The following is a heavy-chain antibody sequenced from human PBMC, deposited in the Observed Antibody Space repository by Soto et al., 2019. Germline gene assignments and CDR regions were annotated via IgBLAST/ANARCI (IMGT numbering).Heavy chain of an antibody. CDR3: ARGYCSATSCSTYYYSNMDD. J-gene: IGHJ6*02. V-gene: IGHV3-13*01. CDR2: IGTAGDT. Sequence: GGSLRLSCAASGFTFSSYDMHWVRQVTGKGLEWLSAIGTAGDTYYPGSVKGRFTISRDDARNSIYLQMNSLRAGDTAVYYCARGYCSATSCSTYYYSNMDDWGQGTPVTVSS. D-gene: IGHD2-2*01. CDR1: GFTFSSYD.